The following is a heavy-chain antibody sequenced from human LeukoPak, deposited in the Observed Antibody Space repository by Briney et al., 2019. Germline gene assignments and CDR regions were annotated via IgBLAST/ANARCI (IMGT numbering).Heavy chain of an antibody. J-gene: IGHJ4*02. D-gene: IGHD2-15*01. CDR3: AKERYCSGGNCYPDDN. V-gene: IGHV3-11*04. CDR1: GFTFSDYY. CDR2: ISSSGSII. Sequence: GGSLRLSCAASGFTFSDYYMNWIRQAPGKGLEWVSYISSSGSIIYYADSVKGRFTISRDNAKNSLYMQMSSLRVEDTAIYYCAKERYCSGGNCYPDDNWGQGTLVTVSS.